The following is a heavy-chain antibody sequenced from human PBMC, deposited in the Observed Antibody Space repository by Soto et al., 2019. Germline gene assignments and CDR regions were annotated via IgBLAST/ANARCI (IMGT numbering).Heavy chain of an antibody. D-gene: IGHD3-22*01. CDR3: TTASYSTMIEVRFDD. J-gene: IGHJ4*01. CDR1: GFVFSNAW. Sequence: GSLRLSCAGSGFVFSNAWINWVRQAPGKGLEWVGRIKSKALGGTTDFAAPVRGRFAITRDDSRNMAYMQMNSLNTEDTAVYFFTTASYSTMIEVRFDDRGHGSQVTVSS. CDR2: IKSKALGGTT. V-gene: IGHV3-15*07.